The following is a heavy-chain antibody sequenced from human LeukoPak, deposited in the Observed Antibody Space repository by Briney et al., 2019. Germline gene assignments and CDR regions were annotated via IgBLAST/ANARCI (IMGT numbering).Heavy chain of an antibody. CDR2: IWYDGTNK. Sequence: PGGPRRLSGGAPGLTFSTYGMHWGRQAPGKGLEWLAVIWYDGTNKNYAESVKGRFTISRANAMVPPYLQVTSLRAEDTAVYYCARARDKYDISTFSALDYWGQGTLVTVSS. J-gene: IGHJ4*02. CDR3: ARARDKYDISTFSALDY. CDR1: GLTFSTYG. D-gene: IGHD3-22*01. V-gene: IGHV3-33*01.